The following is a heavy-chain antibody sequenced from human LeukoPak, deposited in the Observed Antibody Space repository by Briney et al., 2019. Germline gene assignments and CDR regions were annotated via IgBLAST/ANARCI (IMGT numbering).Heavy chain of an antibody. CDR3: ARGQVVVVVAATMAWFDP. CDR1: GGSFSGYY. Sequence: SETLSLTCAVYGGSFSGYYWSWIRQPPGQGLEWIGEINHSGSTNYNPSLKSRVTISVDTSKNQFSLKLSSVTAADTAVYYCARGQVVVVVAATMAWFDPWGQGTLVTVS. J-gene: IGHJ5*02. D-gene: IGHD2-15*01. V-gene: IGHV4-34*01. CDR2: INHSGST.